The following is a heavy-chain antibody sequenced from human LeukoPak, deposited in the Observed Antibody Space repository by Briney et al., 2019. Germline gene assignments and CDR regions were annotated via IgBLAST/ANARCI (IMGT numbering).Heavy chain of an antibody. CDR2: IRYDGSNK. V-gene: IGHV3-30*02. D-gene: IGHD2-2*01. CDR3: ARDPVPYGINWFDP. J-gene: IGHJ5*02. Sequence: GGSLRLSCAASGFTFSSYGMHWVRQAPGKGLEWVAFIRYDGSNKYYADSVKGRFTISRDNSKNTLYLQMNSLRAEDTAVYYCARDPVPYGINWFDPWGQGTLVTVSS. CDR1: GFTFSSYG.